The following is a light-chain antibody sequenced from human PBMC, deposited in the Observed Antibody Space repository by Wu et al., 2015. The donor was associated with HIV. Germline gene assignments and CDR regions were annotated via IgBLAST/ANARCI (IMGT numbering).Light chain of an antibody. CDR3: QQYISYSWT. CDR2: AAS. V-gene: IGKV1-9*01. J-gene: IGKJ1*01. Sequence: DIQLTQSPSFLSASIGDRVTITCRASQGISSYLVWYQQKPGKAPKLLIYAASTLQSGVPSRFSGSVSGTEFTLTVSSLQSDDFATYYCQQYISYSWTFGPGTKVEIK. CDR1: QGISSY.